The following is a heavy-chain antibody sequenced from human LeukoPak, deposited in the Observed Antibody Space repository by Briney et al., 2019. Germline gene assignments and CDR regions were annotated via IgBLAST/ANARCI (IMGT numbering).Heavy chain of an antibody. CDR2: INHSGST. J-gene: IGHJ4*02. D-gene: IGHD4-11*01. CDR3: AGRTSYPLDYSNYLDY. CDR1: GGFFSGYY. V-gene: IGHV4-34*01. Sequence: PSETLSLTCAVYGGFFSGYYWSWLRQPPGKGLEWIGEINHSGSTNYNPSLKSRVTISVDTSKNQSSLKLSSVTAADTAVYYCAGRTSYPLDYSNYLDYWGQGTLVTVSS.